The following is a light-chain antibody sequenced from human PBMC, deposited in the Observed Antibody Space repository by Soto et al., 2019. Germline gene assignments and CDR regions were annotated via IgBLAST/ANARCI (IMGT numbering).Light chain of an antibody. V-gene: IGKV3D-15*01. CDR2: AAS. CDR3: QQYNNWPLT. J-gene: IGKJ5*01. CDR1: QSVGSN. Sequence: EIVLTQSPGTLSLSPGERATLYCRASQSVGSNLAWHQQRPGQAPRLLIYAASTTATGVPARFSGGGSGTEFTLTITSLQSEDFAVYWCQQYNNWPLTFGPGTRLEIK.